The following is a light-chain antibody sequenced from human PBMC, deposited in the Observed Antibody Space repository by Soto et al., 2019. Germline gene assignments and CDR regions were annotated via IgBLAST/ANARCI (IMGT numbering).Light chain of an antibody. CDR2: GAS. Sequence: EIALTQSPGTLSLSPGERATLSCRASQSVTTYLAWYQQKPGQAPRLVIYGASTRATAIPDRFSGSGSGTDFTLTISGLEPEDFAVYYCQQYGRSLTFGQGTRLEIK. J-gene: IGKJ5*01. V-gene: IGKV3-20*01. CDR3: QQYGRSLT. CDR1: QSVTTY.